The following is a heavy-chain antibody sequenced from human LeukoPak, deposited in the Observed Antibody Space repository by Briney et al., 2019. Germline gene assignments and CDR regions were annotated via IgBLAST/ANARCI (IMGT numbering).Heavy chain of an antibody. J-gene: IGHJ5*02. D-gene: IGHD3-3*01. CDR2: ISGSGGIT. CDR1: GFTFSSYA. V-gene: IGHV3-23*01. Sequence: GGSLRLSCAASGFTFSSYAMSWVRQAPGKGLEWVSAISGSGGITYYADSVKGRFTISRDNSKNTLYLQMNSLRAEDTAVYYCAKTYYDFWSAPSWFDPWGQGTLVTVSS. CDR3: AKTYYDFWSAPSWFDP.